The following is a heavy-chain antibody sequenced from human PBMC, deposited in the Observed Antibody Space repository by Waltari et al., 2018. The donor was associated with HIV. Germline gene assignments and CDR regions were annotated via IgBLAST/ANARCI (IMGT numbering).Heavy chain of an antibody. CDR1: GFTFDAYA. D-gene: IGHD3-16*01. Sequence: EVQLVESGGGLVQPGRSLRLSCAASGFTFDAYAMHWVRQAPGKGLDLVSTIIWNSGSMVYADSLKGRFTISRDNAKNSLYLQMNSLRAEDTALYYCAKETLGGLGMDVWGQGTTVTVSS. J-gene: IGHJ6*02. V-gene: IGHV3-9*01. CDR3: AKETLGGLGMDV. CDR2: IIWNSGSM.